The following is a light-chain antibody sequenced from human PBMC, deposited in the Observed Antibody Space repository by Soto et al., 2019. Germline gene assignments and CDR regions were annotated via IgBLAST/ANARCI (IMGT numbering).Light chain of an antibody. J-gene: IGLJ1*01. CDR2: EVN. CDR3: SSYTSSSTHV. Sequence: QSVLTQPGSVSGAPGQSITISCTGTSSDVGGYNYVSWYQQHPGKAPQLMISEVNIRPSPVSNRFSGSKSGNTASLTISGLQAEHEADYYSSSYTSSSTHVFGPGTKVTVL. V-gene: IGLV2-14*01. CDR1: SSDVGGYNY.